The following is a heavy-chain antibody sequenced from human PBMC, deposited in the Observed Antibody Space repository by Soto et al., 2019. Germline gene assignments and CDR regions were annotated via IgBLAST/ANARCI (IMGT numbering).Heavy chain of an antibody. V-gene: IGHV4-31*03. CDR1: GGSISSSAYY. J-gene: IGHJ4*02. CDR2: ISHSGST. CDR3: AREYTYGSNFFDC. D-gene: IGHD5-18*01. Sequence: QVQLQESGPGLVKPSQTLSLTCTVSGGSISSSAYYWSWIRQHPGKGLEWIGYISHSGSTYYNPSLKIRVIISVATSTNQFSLSLTSVTAADTAVYYCAREYTYGSNFFDCWGQGALVTVSS.